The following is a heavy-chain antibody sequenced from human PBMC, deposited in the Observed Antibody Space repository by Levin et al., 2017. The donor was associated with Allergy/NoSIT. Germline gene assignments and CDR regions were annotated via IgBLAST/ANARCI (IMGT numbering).Heavy chain of an antibody. Sequence: SETLSLTCTVSGGSISSGDYYWSWIRQPPGKGLEWIGYIYYSGSTYYNPSLKSRVTISVDTSKNQFSLKLSSVTAADTAVYYCAREPGVVVDMDVWGQGTTVTVSS. CDR2: IYYSGST. J-gene: IGHJ6*02. CDR3: AREPGVVVDMDV. V-gene: IGHV4-30-4*01. D-gene: IGHD2-21*01. CDR1: GGSISSGDYY.